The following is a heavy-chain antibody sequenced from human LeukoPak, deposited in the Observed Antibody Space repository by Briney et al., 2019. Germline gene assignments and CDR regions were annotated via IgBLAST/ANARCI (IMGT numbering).Heavy chain of an antibody. Sequence: GGSLRLSCAASGFTFNAFGMNWVRQAPGKGLEWVSYIGTTSGAIYYADSVKGRFTISGDSAKNSLYLQMNSLRAEDTAVYYCARFRTWGDKAFDYWGQGTLVTVSS. CDR3: ARFRTWGDKAFDY. V-gene: IGHV3-48*01. D-gene: IGHD2-21*02. CDR1: GFTFNAFG. CDR2: IGTTSGAI. J-gene: IGHJ4*02.